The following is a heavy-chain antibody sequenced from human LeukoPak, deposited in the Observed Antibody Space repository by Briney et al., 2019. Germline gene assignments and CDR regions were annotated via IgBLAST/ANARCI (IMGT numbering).Heavy chain of an antibody. CDR2: INHSGST. CDR3: ARTSGGLYYYYYGMDV. CDR1: GGSFSGYY. V-gene: IGHV4-34*01. J-gene: IGHJ6*02. D-gene: IGHD2-2*01. Sequence: SETLFLTCAVYGGSFSGYYWSWIRQPPGKGLEWIGEINHSGSTNYNPSLKSRVTISVDTSKNQFSLKLSSVTAADTAVYYCARTSGGLYYYYYGMDVWGQGTTVTVSS.